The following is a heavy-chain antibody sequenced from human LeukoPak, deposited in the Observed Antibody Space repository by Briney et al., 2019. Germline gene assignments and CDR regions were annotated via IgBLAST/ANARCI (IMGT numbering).Heavy chain of an antibody. CDR2: INPNSGGT. CDR3: ARDLRESSYGSGSYQKLFDY. Sequence: ASVKVSCKASGYTFTGYYMHWVGQAPGQGREGMGWINPNSGGTNYAQRFQGRVTMTRDKSISPAYMELSRLRSDDTAVYYCARDLRESSYGSGSYQKLFDYWGQGKLVTVSS. J-gene: IGHJ4*02. D-gene: IGHD3-10*01. CDR1: GYTFTGYY. V-gene: IGHV1-2*02.